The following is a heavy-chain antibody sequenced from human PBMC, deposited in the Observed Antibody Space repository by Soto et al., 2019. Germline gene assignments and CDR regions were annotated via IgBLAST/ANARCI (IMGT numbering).Heavy chain of an antibody. Sequence: QITLKESGPTLVKPTQTLTLTCTFSGFSLSTSGVGVGWIRQPPGKALEWLALIYWDDDKRYSPSLKSRLTITKDTSKNQVVLTMTNMDPVDTATDYCAHRRRPYSGSFYGWFDPWGQGTLVTVSS. CDR3: AHRRRPYSGSFYGWFDP. CDR2: IYWDDDK. CDR1: GFSLSTSGVG. V-gene: IGHV2-5*02. D-gene: IGHD1-26*01. J-gene: IGHJ5*02.